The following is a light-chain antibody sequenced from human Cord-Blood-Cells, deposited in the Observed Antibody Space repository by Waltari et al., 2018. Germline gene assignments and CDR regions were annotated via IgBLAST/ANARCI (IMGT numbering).Light chain of an antibody. CDR2: KDS. J-gene: IGLJ3*02. CDR3: QSADSSGTWV. CDR1: ALPKQY. V-gene: IGLV3-25*03. Sequence: SYELTQPPSVSVSPGQTARITCYGDALPKQYAYWYQQKPGQAPVLVIYKDSERPLGIPERFSGSSSGKTVTLTISGVQAEDEADYYCQSADSSGTWVFGGGTKLTVL.